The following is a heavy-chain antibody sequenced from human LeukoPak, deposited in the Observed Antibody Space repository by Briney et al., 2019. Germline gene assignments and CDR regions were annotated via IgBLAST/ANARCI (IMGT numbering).Heavy chain of an antibody. CDR2: ISSSGSTI. D-gene: IGHD2-2*01. Sequence: PGGSLRLSCAASGFTFSDYYMSWIRQAPGKGLECVSYISSSGSTIYYADSVKGRFTISRDNAKNSLYLQMNSLRAEDTAVYYCARVKTDQYLRDYYYGMDVWGQGTTVTVSS. J-gene: IGHJ6*02. V-gene: IGHV3-11*01. CDR1: GFTFSDYY. CDR3: ARVKTDQYLRDYYYGMDV.